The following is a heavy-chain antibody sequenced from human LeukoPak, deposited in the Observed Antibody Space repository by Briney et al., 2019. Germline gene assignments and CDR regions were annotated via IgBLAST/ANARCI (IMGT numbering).Heavy chain of an antibody. CDR3: AREVAAAGTMVDY. V-gene: IGHV1-2*02. CDR2: INPNSGGT. J-gene: IGHJ4*02. D-gene: IGHD6-13*01. CDR1: GYTFTGYY. Sequence: ASVKVSCKASGYTFTGYYMHWVRQAPGQGLEWMGWINPNSGGTNYAQKFQGRVTMTRDTSISAAYMELSRLRSDDTAVYYCAREVAAAGTMVDYWGQGTLVTVSS.